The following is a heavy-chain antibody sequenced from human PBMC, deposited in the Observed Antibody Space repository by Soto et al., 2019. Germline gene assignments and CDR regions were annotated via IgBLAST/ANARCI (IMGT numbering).Heavy chain of an antibody. D-gene: IGHD6-6*01. J-gene: IGHJ4*02. CDR2: IYYSGST. CDR1: GGSISSSSYY. CDR3: ARQKSFSSSHYFDY. V-gene: IGHV4-39*01. Sequence: QLQLQESGPGLVKPSETLSLTCTVSGGSISSSSYYWGWIRQPPGKGLEWIGSIYYSGSTYYNPSLKSRVTLSVDTSKNQFSLKLSSVTAADTAVYYCARQKSFSSSHYFDYWGQGTLVTVSS.